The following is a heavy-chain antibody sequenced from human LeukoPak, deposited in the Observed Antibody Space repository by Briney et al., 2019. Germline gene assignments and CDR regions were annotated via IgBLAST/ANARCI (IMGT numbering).Heavy chain of an antibody. CDR2: ISGSGGST. D-gene: IGHD1-26*01. Sequence: PGGSLRLSCAASGFTFSSCAMSWVRQAPGKGLEWVSAISGSGGSTYYADSVKGRFTISRDNSKNTVFLQMNSLRADDTAVYYCAREWELTYYFDYWGQGTLVTVSS. J-gene: IGHJ4*02. CDR3: AREWELTYYFDY. V-gene: IGHV3-23*01. CDR1: GFTFSSCA.